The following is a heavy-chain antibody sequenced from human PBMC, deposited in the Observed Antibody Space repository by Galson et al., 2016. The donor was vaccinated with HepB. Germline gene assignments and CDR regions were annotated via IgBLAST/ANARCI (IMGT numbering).Heavy chain of an antibody. J-gene: IGHJ6*03. CDR3: ARDRGGEDTVFGAVNFMDV. CDR1: GDSISTNNW. CDR2: VFHSGST. V-gene: IGHV4-4*02. D-gene: IGHD3-3*01. Sequence: SETLSLTCAVSGDSISTNNWWSWVRQSPGKGLEWIGEVFHSGSTNYSPSLKSRVTISIDKTKNQFSLTLISVTAADTAVYYCARDRGGEDTVFGAVNFMDVWGKGATVTVSS.